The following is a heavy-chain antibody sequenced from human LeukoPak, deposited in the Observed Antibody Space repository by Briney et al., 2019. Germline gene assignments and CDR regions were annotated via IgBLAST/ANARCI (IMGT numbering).Heavy chain of an antibody. Sequence: GGSLRLSCAASGFTFSSFAMSWVCQAPGKGLDWVSSISGSGAGTYYADSVKGRFTISRDNSKNTLYLQMNSLRAEDTAVYYCAELGITMIGGVWGKGTTVTISS. V-gene: IGHV3-23*01. CDR2: ISGSGAGT. CDR3: AELGITMIGGV. D-gene: IGHD3-10*02. J-gene: IGHJ6*04. CDR1: GFTFSSFA.